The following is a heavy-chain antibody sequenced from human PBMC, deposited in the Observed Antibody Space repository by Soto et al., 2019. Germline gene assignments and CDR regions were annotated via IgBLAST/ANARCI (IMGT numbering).Heavy chain of an antibody. J-gene: IGHJ4*02. CDR2: INHSGST. CDR3: ARGGYSYGGLFDY. D-gene: IGHD5-18*01. CDR1: GGSFSGYY. V-gene: IGHV4-34*01. Sequence: QVQLQQWGAGLLKPSETLSLTCAVYGGSFSGYYWSWIRQPPGKGLEWIGEINHSGSTNYNPSLKSRVTISVDTSKHQFSLKLSSVTAADTAVYYCARGGYSYGGLFDYWGQGTLVTVSS.